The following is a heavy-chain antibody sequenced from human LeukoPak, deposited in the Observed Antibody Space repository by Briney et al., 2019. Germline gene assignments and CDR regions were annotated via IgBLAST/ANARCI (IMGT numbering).Heavy chain of an antibody. CDR3: ARYCTSASCYTDAFDI. Sequence: PSETLSLTCTVSGDSISTYYWSWIRQPPGKGLEWLGYIYYSGSTKYNPSLKSRVTISVDTSKNQFSLKLRSVTAADTAVYYRARYCTSASCYTDAFDIWGQGTMVTVSS. CDR2: IYYSGST. J-gene: IGHJ3*02. V-gene: IGHV4-59*01. D-gene: IGHD2-2*02. CDR1: GDSISTYY.